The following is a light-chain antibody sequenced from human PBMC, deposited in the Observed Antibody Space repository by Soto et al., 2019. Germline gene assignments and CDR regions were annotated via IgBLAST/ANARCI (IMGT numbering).Light chain of an antibody. CDR1: SSDVESYNL. CDR2: DVS. V-gene: IGLV2-11*01. Sequence: QSVLTQPASVSGSPGQSITISCTGTSSDVESYNLVSWYQQHPGKAHKVMIYDVSKRPSGVPDRFSGSKSGNTASLTLSGLQAEDEADYYCCSYAGSYTFYVFGTGTKLTVL. CDR3: CSYAGSYTFYV. J-gene: IGLJ1*01.